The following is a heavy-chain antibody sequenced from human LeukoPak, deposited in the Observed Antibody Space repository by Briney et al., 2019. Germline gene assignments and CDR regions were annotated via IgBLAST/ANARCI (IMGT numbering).Heavy chain of an antibody. CDR3: ARGIVVKPSANWFDP. Sequence: GASVKVSCKTSGYIFTTYAIHWVGQAPGRGLEWMGLINADDGNTRYSQRFQGRVTITRDTSANTAYMELSSLRFEDTAVYYCARGIVVKPSANWFDPWGQGTPVTVSS. CDR2: INADDGNT. D-gene: IGHD2-2*01. V-gene: IGHV1-3*01. CDR1: GYIFTTYA. J-gene: IGHJ5*02.